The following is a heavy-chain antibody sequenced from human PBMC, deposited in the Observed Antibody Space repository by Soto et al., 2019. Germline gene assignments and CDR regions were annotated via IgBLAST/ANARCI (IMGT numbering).Heavy chain of an antibody. CDR1: GGTFSSYT. CDR3: ARASGSYSPDY. Sequence: QVQLVHSGAEVKKPGSSVKVSCKASGGTFSSYTISWVRQAPGQGLEWMGRIIPILGIANYAQKFQGRVTITADKSTSTAYMELSRLRSEDTAVYYCARASGSYSPDYWGQGTLVTVSS. V-gene: IGHV1-69*02. J-gene: IGHJ4*02. CDR2: IIPILGIA. D-gene: IGHD1-26*01.